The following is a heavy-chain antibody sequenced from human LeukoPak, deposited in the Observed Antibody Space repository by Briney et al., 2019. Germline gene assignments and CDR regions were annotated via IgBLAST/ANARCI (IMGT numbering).Heavy chain of an antibody. CDR3: ARDHNWGFDY. V-gene: IGHV3-48*03. CDR2: ISSTYDI. J-gene: IGHJ4*02. D-gene: IGHD7-27*01. Sequence: GGSLRLSCAASGFTFSSYEMNWVRQAPGKGLEWVSYISSTYDIYYADSVRGRFTISRDNGKNSLYLQMNSLSAEDTAMYYCARDHNWGFDYWGQGTLVTVSS. CDR1: GFTFSSYE.